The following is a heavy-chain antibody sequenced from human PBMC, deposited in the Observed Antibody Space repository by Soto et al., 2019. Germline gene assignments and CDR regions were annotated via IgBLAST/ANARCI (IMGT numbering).Heavy chain of an antibody. CDR2: INPSGGST. CDR1: GYTLTSYY. CDR3: ARSPLRGALDY. J-gene: IGHJ4*02. Sequence: QVQLVQSGAEVEKPGASVKVSCKASGYTLTSYYMHWVRQAPGQGLEWMGVINPSGGSTAYAQRFQSRVTMTRDTSTSVVYMELSRLTSEDTAMYYCARSPLRGALDYWGQGTLVTVSS. V-gene: IGHV1-46*01.